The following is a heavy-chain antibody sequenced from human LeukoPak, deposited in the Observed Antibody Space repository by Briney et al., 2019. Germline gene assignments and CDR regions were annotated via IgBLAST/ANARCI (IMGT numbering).Heavy chain of an antibody. CDR2: MNPNSGNT. V-gene: IGHV1-8*01. Sequence: ASVKVSCKASGYTFTSYDINWVRQATGKGLEWMGWMNPNSGNTGYAQKFQGRVTMTRNTSISTAYMDLSSLRSEDTAVYYGARGAASRSGGYWGPGTLVPVSS. D-gene: IGHD1-26*01. CDR1: GYTFTSYD. J-gene: IGHJ4*02. CDR3: ARGAASRSGGY.